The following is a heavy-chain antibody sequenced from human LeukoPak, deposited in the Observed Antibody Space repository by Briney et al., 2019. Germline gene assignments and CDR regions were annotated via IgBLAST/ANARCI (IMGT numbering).Heavy chain of an antibody. Sequence: SETLSLTCTVSGGSISSSSYYWGWIRQPPGKGLEWIGSIYYSGSTYYNPSLKSRVTISVDTSKNQFSLKLSSVTAADTAVYYCATGQDNDFWSGYIDNWFDPWGQGTPVTVSS. CDR1: GGSISSSSYY. D-gene: IGHD3-3*01. CDR2: IYYSGST. V-gene: IGHV4-39*07. CDR3: ATGQDNDFWSGYIDNWFDP. J-gene: IGHJ5*02.